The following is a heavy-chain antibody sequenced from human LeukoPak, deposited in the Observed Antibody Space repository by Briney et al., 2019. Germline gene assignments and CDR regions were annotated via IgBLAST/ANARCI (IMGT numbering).Heavy chain of an antibody. CDR3: ARGGDYAGVAALLDL. CDR2: ISTRAAII. V-gene: IGHV3-11*01. CDR1: GFTFSDHY. Sequence: PGGSLRLSCAASGFTFSDHYMSWIRQAPGKGPEWVAYISTRAAIIYYVDSVRGRFTVSADNAKNSLYLQMNSLRPEDTALYYCARGGDYAGVAALLDLWGQGTPVTVSS. D-gene: IGHD4-23*01. J-gene: IGHJ4*02.